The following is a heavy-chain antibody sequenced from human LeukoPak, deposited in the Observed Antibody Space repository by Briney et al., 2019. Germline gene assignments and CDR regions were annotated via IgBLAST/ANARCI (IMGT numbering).Heavy chain of an antibody. Sequence: PGGSLRLSCAASGFTFSSYAMSWVRQAPGKGLEWVSAISGSGGSTYYADSVKGRFTISRDNSKNTLYLQMNSLRAEDTAVYYCARGGSVLMVYASSPFDYWGQGTLVTVSS. CDR2: ISGSGGST. J-gene: IGHJ4*02. CDR3: ARGGSVLMVYASSPFDY. CDR1: GFTFSSYA. D-gene: IGHD2-8*01. V-gene: IGHV3-23*01.